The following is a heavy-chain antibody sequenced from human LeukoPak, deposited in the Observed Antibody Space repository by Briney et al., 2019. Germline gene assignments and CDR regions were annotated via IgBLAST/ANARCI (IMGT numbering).Heavy chain of an antibody. Sequence: HTGGSLRLSCAASGFTFSSYWMHWVRQAPGKGLVWVSRINSDGSSTSYADSVKGRFTISRDNAKNTLYLQMNSLRAEDTAVYYCARGFRVGDFDYWGQGTLVTVSS. V-gene: IGHV3-74*01. J-gene: IGHJ4*02. CDR1: GFTFSSYW. CDR2: INSDGSST. CDR3: ARGFRVGDFDY.